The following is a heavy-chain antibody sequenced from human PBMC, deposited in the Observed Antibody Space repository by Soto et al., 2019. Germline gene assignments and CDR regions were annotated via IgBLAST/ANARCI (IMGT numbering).Heavy chain of an antibody. CDR1: GFTFSSYW. D-gene: IGHD2-2*01. CDR2: IKQDGSEK. J-gene: IGHJ6*03. Sequence: GSLRLSCAASGFTFSSYWMSWVRQAPGKGLEWVANIKQDGSEKYYVDSVKGRFTISRDNAKNSLYLQMNSLRAEDTAVYYCAREYQLLSLYYMDVWGKGTTVTVSS. CDR3: AREYQLLSLYYMDV. V-gene: IGHV3-7*01.